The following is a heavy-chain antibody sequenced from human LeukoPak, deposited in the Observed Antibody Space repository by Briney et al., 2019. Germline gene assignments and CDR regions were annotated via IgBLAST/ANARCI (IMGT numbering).Heavy chain of an antibody. V-gene: IGHV5-51*01. Sequence: GESLKISFTGSGYSFTNYWIGWVRQMPGKGLEWMGIIYPRDSNTRYSPSFQGQVTISADKSISTAYLQWSSLKASDTAMYYCARWVPPFDYWGQGTLVSVSS. CDR2: IYPRDSNT. J-gene: IGHJ4*02. CDR3: ARWVPPFDY. CDR1: GYSFTNYW.